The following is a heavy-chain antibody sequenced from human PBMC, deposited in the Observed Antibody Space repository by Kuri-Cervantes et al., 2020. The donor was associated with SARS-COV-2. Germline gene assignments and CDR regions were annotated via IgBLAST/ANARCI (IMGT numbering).Heavy chain of an antibody. CDR2: ISYSGST. Sequence: SETLSLTCTVSGGSLSGHYWSWVRQPPGKGLEWIGNISYSGSTDYNPSLKSRVTISADTSKNQFSLKLTSVTAADTAIYYCAREGGVVSGYFDYWGQGTLVTVSS. CDR1: GGSLSGHY. J-gene: IGHJ4*02. V-gene: IGHV4-59*11. D-gene: IGHD3-16*01. CDR3: AREGGVVSGYFDY.